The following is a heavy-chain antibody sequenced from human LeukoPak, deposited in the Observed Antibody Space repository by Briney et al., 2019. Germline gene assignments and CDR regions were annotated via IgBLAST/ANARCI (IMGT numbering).Heavy chain of an antibody. Sequence: GGSLRLSCAASGFTFSNSAIHWVRQAPGKGLEYISYISSSGSTIYYADSVKGRFTLSRDNAKNSLSLEMNSLRAEDTAVYYCARGKYSFDYWGQGTLVTVSS. J-gene: IGHJ4*02. CDR2: ISSSGSTI. CDR3: ARGKYSFDY. V-gene: IGHV3-48*04. CDR1: GFTFSNSA.